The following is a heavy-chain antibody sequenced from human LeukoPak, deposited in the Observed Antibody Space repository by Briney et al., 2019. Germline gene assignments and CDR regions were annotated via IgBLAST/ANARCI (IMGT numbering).Heavy chain of an antibody. CDR3: ARDGPVK. CDR1: GGSILSTIYY. CDR2: IHYSGPT. Sequence: SETLSLTCAVSGGSILSTIYYWAWLRQPPGKGLEWIGSIHYSGPTYYNPSLKSRVTISIDTSKSQFSLKLTSVTAADTAVYYRARDGPVKWGQGTLVTVSS. V-gene: IGHV4-39*07. D-gene: IGHD3-22*01. J-gene: IGHJ4*02.